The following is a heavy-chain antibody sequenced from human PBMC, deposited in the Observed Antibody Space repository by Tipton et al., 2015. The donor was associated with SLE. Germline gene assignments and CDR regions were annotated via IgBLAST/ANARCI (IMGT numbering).Heavy chain of an antibody. CDR3: ARAGGGDSNWFDP. Sequence: QLVQSGAEVKKPGESLKISCKASGYSFTSYWIGWVRQVPGKGPDCMGIIYPDDSDTRYSPSFQGQVTISADKSNRIVSLLWSSLKASDTAMYYCARAGGGDSNWFDPWGQGTLVTVSS. V-gene: IGHV5-51*03. J-gene: IGHJ5*02. CDR1: GYSFTSYW. CDR2: IYPDDSDT. D-gene: IGHD2-21*01.